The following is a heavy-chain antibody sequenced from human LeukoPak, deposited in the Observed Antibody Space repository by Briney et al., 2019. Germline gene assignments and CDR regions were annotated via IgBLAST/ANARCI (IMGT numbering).Heavy chain of an antibody. CDR3: ARGPYSGSYIFDY. V-gene: IGHV4-31*03. CDR1: GGSISSGGYY. CDR2: IYYSGST. D-gene: IGHD1-26*01. J-gene: IGHJ4*02. Sequence: KPSQTLSLTCTVSGGSISSGGYYWSWIRQHPGKGLEWIGYIYYSGSTYYNPSLKSRVTISVDTSKNQFSLKLSSVTAADTAVYYCARGPYSGSYIFDYWGQGILVTVSS.